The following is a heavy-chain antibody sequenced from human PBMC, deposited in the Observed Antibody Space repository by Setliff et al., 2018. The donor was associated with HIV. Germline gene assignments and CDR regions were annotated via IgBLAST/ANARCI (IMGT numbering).Heavy chain of an antibody. Sequence: SETLSLTCTVSGGSISSGDYYWSWIRQPPGKGLEWIGYIYYSGRTYYNPSLKSRVTISVDTSKNQFSLKLSSVTAADTAVYYCARDFCSSTTCTNWFHPWGQGTLVTVSS. CDR2: IYYSGRT. D-gene: IGHD2-2*01. J-gene: IGHJ5*02. CDR1: GGSISSGDYY. V-gene: IGHV4-30-4*08. CDR3: ARDFCSSTTCTNWFHP.